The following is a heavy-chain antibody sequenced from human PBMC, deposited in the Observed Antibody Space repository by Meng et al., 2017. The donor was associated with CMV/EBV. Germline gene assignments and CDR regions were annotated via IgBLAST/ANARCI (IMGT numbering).Heavy chain of an antibody. CDR1: GGSISSGDYN. J-gene: IGHJ4*02. V-gene: IGHV4-30-4*08. D-gene: IGHD2-21*02. CDR2: IYYSGSN. Sequence: QVQLQQSGPGLVKPSQTLSLTCPVSGGSISSGDYNWSWIRQPPGKGLEWIGYIYYSGSNYSNPSLQSRVTISVDTSKNQFSLKLSSVTAADTAVYYCAREGDNPFDYWGQGTLVTVSS. CDR3: AREGDNPFDY.